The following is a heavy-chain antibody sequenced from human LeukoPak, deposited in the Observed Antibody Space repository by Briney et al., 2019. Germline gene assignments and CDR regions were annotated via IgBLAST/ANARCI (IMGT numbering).Heavy chain of an antibody. J-gene: IGHJ4*02. CDR2: FYYSGST. CDR1: GDSISSYY. D-gene: IGHD6-13*01. CDR3: ARGSSWYVDY. V-gene: IGHV4-59*01. Sequence: SETLSLTCTASGDSISSYYWSWIRQPPGKGLEWIGYFYYSGSTNYNPSLKSRVTISVDTSKNQFSLKLSSVTAADTAVYYCARGSSWYVDYWGQGTLVTVSS.